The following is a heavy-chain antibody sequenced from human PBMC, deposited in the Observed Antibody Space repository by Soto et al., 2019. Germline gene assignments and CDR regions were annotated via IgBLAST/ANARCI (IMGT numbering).Heavy chain of an antibody. Sequence: EVQLVESGGGLVQPGGSLRLSCAASGFTFSSYSMNWVRQAPGKGLEWVSYISSSSSTIYYADSVKGRFTISRDNAKNSLYLQMNSLRDEDTAVYYCARASRLHTAMDHDYWGQGTLVTVSS. CDR3: ARASRLHTAMDHDY. CDR2: ISSSSSTI. J-gene: IGHJ4*02. CDR1: GFTFSSYS. D-gene: IGHD5-18*01. V-gene: IGHV3-48*02.